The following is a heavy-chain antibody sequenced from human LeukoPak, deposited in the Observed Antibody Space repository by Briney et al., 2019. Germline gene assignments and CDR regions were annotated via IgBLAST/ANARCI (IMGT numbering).Heavy chain of an antibody. Sequence: GGSLRLSCAASGFTFSSYEMNWVRQAPGKGLEWVSYISSSGSTIYYADSVKGRFTISRDNAKNSLYLQMNSLRAEDTAVYYCARVVGYCSGGSCYFDYWGQGTLVTVSS. CDR1: GFTFSSYE. V-gene: IGHV3-48*03. CDR3: ARVVGYCSGGSCYFDY. CDR2: ISSSGSTI. J-gene: IGHJ4*02. D-gene: IGHD2-15*01.